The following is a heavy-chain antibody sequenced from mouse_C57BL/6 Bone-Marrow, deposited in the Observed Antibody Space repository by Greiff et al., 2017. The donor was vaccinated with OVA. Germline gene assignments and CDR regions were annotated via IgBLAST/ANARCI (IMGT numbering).Heavy chain of an antibody. CDR3: TRPYGNYANYAMDY. J-gene: IGHJ4*01. V-gene: IGHV1-5*01. D-gene: IGHD2-1*01. Sequence: EVQLQQSGTVLARPGASVKMSCKTSGYTFTSYWMHWVKQRPGQGLEWIGAIYPGNSDTSYNQKFKGKAKLTAVTSASTAYMELSSLTNEDSAVYYCTRPYGNYANYAMDYWGQGTSVTVSS. CDR1: GYTFTSYW. CDR2: IYPGNSDT.